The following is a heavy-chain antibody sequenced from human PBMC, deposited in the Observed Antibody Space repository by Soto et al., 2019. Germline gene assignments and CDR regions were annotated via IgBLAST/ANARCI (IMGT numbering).Heavy chain of an antibody. J-gene: IGHJ6*03. V-gene: IGHV3-23*01. CDR2: YGGSGGST. CDR3: VKFRGRAYHYYYMDV. D-gene: IGHD3-16*01. CDR1: GFSFSTYG. Sequence: DVQLLESGGGLAQRGGSLRLSCAASGFSFSTYGMTWVRQAPGKGLEWVSYGGSGGSTYYAASVKGRFTISRDNSKDTLYLQTNSLRAEDTAVYYCVKFRGRAYHYYYMDVWGNGTAVTVSS.